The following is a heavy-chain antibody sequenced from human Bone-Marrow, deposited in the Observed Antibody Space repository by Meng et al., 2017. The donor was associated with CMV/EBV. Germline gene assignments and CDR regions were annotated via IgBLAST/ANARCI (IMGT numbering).Heavy chain of an antibody. Sequence: ASVRVSCKASGFTFTDYYMQWVRQAPGQGLEWMGWINSNSGDTNYARKFQGRVTMTRDTSISTAYMELSRLRSDDTAVYYCARGGIGYYYYDMDVWGQGTRVTVSS. V-gene: IGHV1-2*02. CDR1: GFTFTDYY. J-gene: IGHJ6*02. CDR3: ARGGIGYYYYDMDV. CDR2: INSNSGDT. D-gene: IGHD3-10*01.